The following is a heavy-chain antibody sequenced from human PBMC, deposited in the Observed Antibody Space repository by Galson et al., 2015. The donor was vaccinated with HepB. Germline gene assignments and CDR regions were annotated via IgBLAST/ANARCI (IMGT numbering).Heavy chain of an antibody. CDR3: AREVHFRGAFDI. CDR1: GGSISSGGYY. CDR2: IYYSGST. Sequence: TLSLTCTVSGGSISSGGYYWSWIRQHPGKGLEWIGYIYYSGSTYYNPSLKSRLTISVDTSKNQFSPKLSSVTAADSAVYYCAREVHFRGAFDIWGQGTMVTVSS. J-gene: IGHJ3*02. D-gene: IGHD3-10*01. V-gene: IGHV4-31*03.